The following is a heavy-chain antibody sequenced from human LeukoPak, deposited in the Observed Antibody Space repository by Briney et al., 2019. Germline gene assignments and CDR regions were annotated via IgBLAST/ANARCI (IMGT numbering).Heavy chain of an antibody. CDR3: ARGTSIAVAGRLGY. D-gene: IGHD6-19*01. J-gene: IGHJ4*02. CDR2: ISPIFGTA. V-gene: IGHV1-69*05. Sequence: PVKASGTASRGTVSSYATRSVRQSPGQRLECMGGISPIFGTASYAQKLQGRVTITTDESTSTANMELSSRRSEDTAVYYCARGTSIAVAGRLGYWGQGTLVTVSS. CDR1: RGTVSSYA.